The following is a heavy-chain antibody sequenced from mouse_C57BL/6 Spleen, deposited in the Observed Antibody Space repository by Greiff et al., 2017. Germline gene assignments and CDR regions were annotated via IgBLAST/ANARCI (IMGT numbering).Heavy chain of an antibody. CDR1: GFTFSSYA. D-gene: IGHD1-1*01. V-gene: IGHV5-4*01. Sequence: EVLLVESGGGLVKPGGSLKLSCAASGFTFSSYAMSWVRQTPEKRLEWVATISDGGSYTYYPDNVKGRFTISRDNAKNNLYLQMSHLKSEDTAMYYCARADGSSFDYWGQGTTLTVSS. J-gene: IGHJ2*01. CDR2: ISDGGSYT. CDR3: ARADGSSFDY.